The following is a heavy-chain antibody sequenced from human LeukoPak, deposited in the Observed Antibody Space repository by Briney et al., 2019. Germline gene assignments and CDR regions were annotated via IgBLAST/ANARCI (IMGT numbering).Heavy chain of an antibody. V-gene: IGHV4-34*01. J-gene: IGHJ4*02. D-gene: IGHD2-2*02. CDR3: ASGIAAIPDY. CDR1: GGSFSGYY. CDR2: INHSGST. Sequence: SETLSLTCAVYGGSFSGYYWSWIRQSPGKGLEWIGEINHSGSTNYNPSLKSRVTISVDTSKNQFSLKLSSVTAADTAVYYCASGIAAIPDYWGQGTLVTVSS.